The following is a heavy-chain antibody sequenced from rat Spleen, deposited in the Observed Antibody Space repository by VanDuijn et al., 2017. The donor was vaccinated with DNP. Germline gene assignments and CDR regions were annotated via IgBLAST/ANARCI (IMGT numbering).Heavy chain of an antibody. Sequence: QVQLRESGPGLIQPSQSLSLTCTVSGFSLSDYSVHWVRQSPGEGLEWMGRIRANGITDYNSALNSRLSISRDTSTSQVFLKLNSLQTEDTAMYFCARYYGYNYYAMDAWGQGTSVTVSS. V-gene: IGHV2-19*01. CDR1: GFSLSDYS. D-gene: IGHD1-9*01. CDR3: ARYYGYNYYAMDA. CDR2: IRANGIT. J-gene: IGHJ4*01.